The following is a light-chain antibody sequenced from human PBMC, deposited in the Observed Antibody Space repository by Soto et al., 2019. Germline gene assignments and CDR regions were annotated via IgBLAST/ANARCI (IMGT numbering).Light chain of an antibody. CDR1: QGISNH. CDR2: AAS. Sequence: DIQMTQSPSSLSASVGDRVTITCRASQGISNHLAWYQQKPGKVPKLLIYAASTLQSGVPSRFSGSGSGTDFTLTISSLQPEDVATYYCQKYNSAPPTFGQGTKVEIK. J-gene: IGKJ1*01. V-gene: IGKV1-27*01. CDR3: QKYNSAPPT.